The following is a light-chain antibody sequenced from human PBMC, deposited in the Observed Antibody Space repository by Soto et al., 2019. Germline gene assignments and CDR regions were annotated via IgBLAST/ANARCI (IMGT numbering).Light chain of an antibody. Sequence: ENFFSQSPAPPSFSPREGGTPSPPASQSVSNFLLWFQQRPGQAPRLLIYDASNRATGIPARFSGSGSGTDFTLTISSLEPEDFAVYYCHQRHSWPITFGQGTRLEIK. V-gene: IGKV3-11*01. CDR3: HQRHSWPIT. CDR1: QSVSNF. CDR2: DAS. J-gene: IGKJ5*01.